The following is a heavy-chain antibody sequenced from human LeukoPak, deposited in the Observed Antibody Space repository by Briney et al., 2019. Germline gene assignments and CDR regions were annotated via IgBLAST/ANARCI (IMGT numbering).Heavy chain of an antibody. J-gene: IGHJ6*03. CDR1: GGSISSGSYY. D-gene: IGHD3-22*01. CDR2: IYTSGST. Sequence: SQTLSLTCTVSGGSISSGSYYWSWIRQPAGKGLEWIGRIYTSGSTNYNPSLKSRVTMSVDTSKNQFSLKLSSVTAADTAVYYCARETGDSSGYYYYYYYYMDVWGKGTTVTISS. V-gene: IGHV4-61*02. CDR3: ARETGDSSGYYYYYYYYMDV.